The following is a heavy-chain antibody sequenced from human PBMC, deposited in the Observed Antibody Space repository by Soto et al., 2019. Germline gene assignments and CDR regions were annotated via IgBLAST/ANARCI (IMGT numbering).Heavy chain of an antibody. Sequence: GGSLRLSCAVSGFTFSTYAMTWVRQAPGKGLNWVAMVSGRGSSSYYADSVKGRFTISRDNSKNTLYLQMDSLRAEDTGIYYCAKGNSWGRFDYWGQGTLVTVSS. V-gene: IGHV3-23*01. J-gene: IGHJ4*02. CDR2: VSGRGSSS. D-gene: IGHD6-13*01. CDR3: AKGNSWGRFDY. CDR1: GFTFSTYA.